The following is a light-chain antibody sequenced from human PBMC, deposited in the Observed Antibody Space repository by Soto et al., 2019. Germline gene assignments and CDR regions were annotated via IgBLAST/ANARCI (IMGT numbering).Light chain of an antibody. CDR1: QSVSSN. V-gene: IGKV3-11*01. CDR3: QQRSNWPPIT. CDR2: DAS. Sequence: EIVMPQSPATLSVSPGERATFSCRASQSVSSNLAWYQQKPGQAPRLLIYDASNRATGIPARFSGSGSGTDFTLTISSLEPEDFAVYYCQQRSNWPPITFGQGTRLEIK. J-gene: IGKJ5*01.